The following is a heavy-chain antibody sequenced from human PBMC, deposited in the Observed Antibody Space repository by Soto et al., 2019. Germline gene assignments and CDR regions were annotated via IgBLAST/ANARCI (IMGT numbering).Heavy chain of an antibody. CDR1: GGSFSGYY. J-gene: IGHJ4*02. V-gene: IGHV4-34*01. D-gene: IGHD3-3*02. CDR2: INHSGST. Sequence: QVQLQQWGAGLLKPSETLSLTCAVYGGSFSGYYWSWLRQPPGKGLAWIGEINHSGSTNYNPSLKSRVSISVDTSNNQFSLKLSSVTAAEAAVYYCASLSIPPGGDYWGQGTLVTVSS. CDR3: ASLSIPPGGDY.